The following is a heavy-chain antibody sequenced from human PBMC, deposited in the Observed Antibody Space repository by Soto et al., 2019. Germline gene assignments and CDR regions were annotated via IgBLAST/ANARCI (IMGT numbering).Heavy chain of an antibody. V-gene: IGHV4-59*01. CDR1: CGSMSPYY. Sequence: PSETLSRTCSVSCGSMSPYYWSCIRQAPWKGLEWIVYIYYTGSTNYNPSLESRFTIAVDTSKNQFSLKLRSLTAADTAVYFCAKGVSGGHLEYWGQGTMVTLSS. CDR2: IYYTGST. J-gene: IGHJ4*02. CDR3: AKGVSGGHLEY. D-gene: IGHD6-25*01.